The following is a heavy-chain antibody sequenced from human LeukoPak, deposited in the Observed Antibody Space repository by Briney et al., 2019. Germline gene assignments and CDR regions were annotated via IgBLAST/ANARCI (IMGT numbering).Heavy chain of an antibody. V-gene: IGHV1-69*04. CDR2: IIDILGIA. J-gene: IGHJ4*02. D-gene: IGHD5-18*01. CDR1: GGTFSSYA. Sequence: CSVKVSCKASGGTFSSYAISWVRQAPGQGLEWMGRIIDILGIANYAQKFQGRVTITADKSTSTAYMELSSLRSEDTAVYYCARVDTAMVIDYWGQGTLVTVSS. CDR3: ARVDTAMVIDY.